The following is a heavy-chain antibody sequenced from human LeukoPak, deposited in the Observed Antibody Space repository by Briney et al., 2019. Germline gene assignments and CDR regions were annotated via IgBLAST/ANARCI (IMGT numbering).Heavy chain of an antibody. CDR1: GFAFSDSA. Sequence: GGSLRLSCAASGFAFSDSAVHWVRQTSGTGLEWIGLIRGKAKNYATAHAASVRGRFSVSRDDSKSTAYLEMNSLKTEDTAVYYCTSPAHDFDFWSGYYSFWGPGTLVIVSS. J-gene: IGHJ4*02. CDR2: IRGKAKNYAT. CDR3: TSPAHDFDFWSGYYSF. V-gene: IGHV3-73*01. D-gene: IGHD3-3*01.